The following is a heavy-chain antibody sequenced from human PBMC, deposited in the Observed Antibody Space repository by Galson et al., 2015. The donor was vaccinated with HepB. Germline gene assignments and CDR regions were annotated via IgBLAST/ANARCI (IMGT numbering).Heavy chain of an antibody. D-gene: IGHD3-10*01. CDR2: ISAYNGNT. V-gene: IGHV1-18*01. CDR1: GYTFTSYG. CDR3: ARDRFRRFGELGATRKYFDY. J-gene: IGHJ4*02. Sequence: SVKVSCKASGYTFTSYGISWVRQAPGQGLEWMGWISAYNGNTNYAQKLQGRVTMTTDTSTSTAYMELRSLRSDDTAVYYCARDRFRRFGELGATRKYFDYWGQGTLVTVSS.